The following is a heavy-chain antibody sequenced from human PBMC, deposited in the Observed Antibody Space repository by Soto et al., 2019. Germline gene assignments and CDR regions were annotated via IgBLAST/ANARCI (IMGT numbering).Heavy chain of an antibody. Sequence: QVQLVESGGGVVQPGRSLRLSCAASGFSFSNYGMHWVRQAPGKGLEWVAIISFDGRNKYYEDAVKGRFTISRDNSKNTLYLQMNSLRVEDTAVYYCAKGGWYGEDYWGQGTLVTVSS. CDR2: ISFDGRNK. CDR1: GFSFSNYG. D-gene: IGHD6-19*01. CDR3: AKGGWYGEDY. J-gene: IGHJ4*02. V-gene: IGHV3-30*18.